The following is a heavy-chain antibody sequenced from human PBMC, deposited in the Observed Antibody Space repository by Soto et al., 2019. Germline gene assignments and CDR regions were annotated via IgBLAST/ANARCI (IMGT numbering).Heavy chain of an antibody. CDR1: GFTFTSSA. CDR3: AAPSGDYYDSSGLYYGMDV. V-gene: IGHV1-58*01. D-gene: IGHD3-22*01. J-gene: IGHJ6*02. Sequence: GASVKVSCKASGFTFTSSAVQWVRQARGQRLEWIGWIVVGSGNTNYAQKFQERVTITRDMSTSTAYMELSSLRSEDTAVYYCAAPSGDYYDSSGLYYGMDVWGQGTTVTVSS. CDR2: IVVGSGNT.